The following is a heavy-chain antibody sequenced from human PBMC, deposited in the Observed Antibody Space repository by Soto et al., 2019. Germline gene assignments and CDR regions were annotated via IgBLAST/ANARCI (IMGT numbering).Heavy chain of an antibody. Sequence: ASVKVSCKVSGYTLTELSMHWVRQAPGKGLEWMGGFDPEDGETIYAQKFQGRVTMTEDTSTDTAYMELSSLRSEDTAVYYCATWWEMAPQYYFDYWGQGTLVTVSS. V-gene: IGHV1-24*01. D-gene: IGHD1-26*01. CDR2: FDPEDGET. J-gene: IGHJ4*02. CDR1: GYTLTELS. CDR3: ATWWEMAPQYYFDY.